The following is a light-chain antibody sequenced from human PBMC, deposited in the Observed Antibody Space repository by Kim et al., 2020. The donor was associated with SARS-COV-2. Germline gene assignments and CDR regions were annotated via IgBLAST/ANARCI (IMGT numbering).Light chain of an antibody. V-gene: IGLV3-21*04. CDR1: NIGSKS. Sequence: SYELTQPPSVSVAPGKTARITCGGNNIGSKSVHWYQQKPGQAPVLVIYYVSDRPSGIPERFSGSNSGNTATLTISRVEAGDEADYYCQVWDSSSDHLFGGGTKLTVL. CDR3: QVWDSSSDHL. CDR2: YVS. J-gene: IGLJ3*02.